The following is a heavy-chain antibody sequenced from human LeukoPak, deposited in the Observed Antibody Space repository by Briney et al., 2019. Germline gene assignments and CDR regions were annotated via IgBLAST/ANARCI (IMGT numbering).Heavy chain of an antibody. Sequence: GGSLRLSCAASGFTFDDYAMHWVRQAPGKGREWVSVISWNSGSIGYADSVKGRFTISRDNAKNSLYLQMSSLRAEDTALYYCAKDIVVVPAAEGYFDYWGQGTLVTVSS. D-gene: IGHD2-2*01. J-gene: IGHJ4*02. CDR2: ISWNSGSI. V-gene: IGHV3-9*01. CDR1: GFTFDDYA. CDR3: AKDIVVVPAAEGYFDY.